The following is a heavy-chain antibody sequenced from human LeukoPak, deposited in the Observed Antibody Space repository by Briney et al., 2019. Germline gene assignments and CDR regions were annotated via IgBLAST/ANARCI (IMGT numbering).Heavy chain of an antibody. CDR1: GFTFDDYA. D-gene: IGHD6-6*01. V-gene: IGHV3-9*01. CDR2: NSWNSGSI. Sequence: GGSLRLSCAASGFTFDDYAMHWVRQAPGKGLEWVSGNSWNSGSIGYADSVKGRFTISRDNAKNSLYLQMNSLRAEDTALYYCAKGGQLPPRGYYYYYGMDVWGQGTTVTVSS. CDR3: AKGGQLPPRGYYYYYGMDV. J-gene: IGHJ6*02.